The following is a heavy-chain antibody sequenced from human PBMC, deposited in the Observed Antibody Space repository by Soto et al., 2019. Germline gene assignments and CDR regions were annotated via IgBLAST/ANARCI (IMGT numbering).Heavy chain of an antibody. V-gene: IGHV1-69*01. D-gene: IGHD3-10*01. CDR2: IIPIFGTA. CDR3: ARRPLYYGSGSYNYYYGMDV. Sequence: QVQLVQSGAEVKQPGSSVKVSCKASGGTFSSYAISWVRQAPGQGLEWMGGIIPIFGTANYAQKFQGRVTITADESTSTAYMELSSLRSEDTAVYYCARRPLYYGSGSYNYYYGMDVWGQGTTVTVSS. J-gene: IGHJ6*02. CDR1: GGTFSSYA.